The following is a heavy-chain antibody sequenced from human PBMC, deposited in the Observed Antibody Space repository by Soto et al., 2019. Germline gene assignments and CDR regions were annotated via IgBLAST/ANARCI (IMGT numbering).Heavy chain of an antibody. J-gene: IGHJ4*02. CDR3: AKNPGDYYDSTGYHFVY. D-gene: IGHD3-22*01. CDR2: ISYGGGTT. Sequence: SCINKKPGKGLEWVSAISYGGGTTYYADSVKGRFTISRDNSKNTLYLQMNSLRAEDTAVYYCAKNPGDYYDSTGYHFVYWGQGTLVSVSS. V-gene: IGHV3-23*01.